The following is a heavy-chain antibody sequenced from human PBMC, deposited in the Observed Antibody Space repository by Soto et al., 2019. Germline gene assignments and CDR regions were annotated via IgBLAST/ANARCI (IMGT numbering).Heavy chain of an antibody. CDR2: ISGYNGKT. V-gene: IGHV1-18*01. D-gene: IGHD3-10*01. Sequence: QVQLVQSGAEVKKPGASVKVSCKASGYTFTSYGISWVRQAPGQGREWMGWISGYNGKTNYAQKLQGRGTITTDTSPSTAYMALRSLRSADTAVYYCAIYRGAYGMDVWGQGTTVTVSS. J-gene: IGHJ6*02. CDR1: GYTFTSYG. CDR3: AIYRGAYGMDV.